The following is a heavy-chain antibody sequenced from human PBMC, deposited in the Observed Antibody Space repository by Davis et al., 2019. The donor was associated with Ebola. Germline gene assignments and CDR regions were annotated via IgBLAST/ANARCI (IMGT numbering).Heavy chain of an antibody. CDR3: ARDNYDILTGYFDY. CDR1: GGSISSSNW. CDR2: IYHSGST. D-gene: IGHD3-9*01. J-gene: IGHJ4*02. V-gene: IGHV4-4*02. Sequence: MPSETLSLTCAVSGGSISSSNWWSWVRQPPGKGLEWIGEIYHSGSTNYNPSLKSRVTISVDTSKNQFSLKLSSVTAADTAAYYCARDNYDILTGYFDYWGQGTLVTVSS.